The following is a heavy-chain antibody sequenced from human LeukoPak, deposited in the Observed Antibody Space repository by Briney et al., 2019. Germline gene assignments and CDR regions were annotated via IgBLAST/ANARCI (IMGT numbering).Heavy chain of an antibody. V-gene: IGHV3-30*18. Sequence: GGSLRLSCAASGFTFSSYGMHWVRQAPGKGLEWVAVISYDGSNKYYADSVKGRFTISRDNSKNTLYLQMNSLRAEDTAVYYCAKDENSYGFLCPFDYWGQGTLVTVSS. J-gene: IGHJ4*02. CDR2: ISYDGSNK. CDR3: AKDENSYGFLCPFDY. D-gene: IGHD5-18*01. CDR1: GFTFSSYG.